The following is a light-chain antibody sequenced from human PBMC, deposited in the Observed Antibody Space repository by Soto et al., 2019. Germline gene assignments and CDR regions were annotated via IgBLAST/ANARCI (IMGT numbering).Light chain of an antibody. V-gene: IGLV1-51*01. CDR2: DND. CDR1: SSNIGNNY. Sequence: HSVLTQPPSVSAAPGQTVTISCSGSSSNIGNNYVSWYQQLPGTAPKLLIYDNDKRPSGIPDRFSGSKSATSATLGITGLQTGDEADYYCASWDGSLNTFVFGTGTKLTVL. J-gene: IGLJ1*01. CDR3: ASWDGSLNTFV.